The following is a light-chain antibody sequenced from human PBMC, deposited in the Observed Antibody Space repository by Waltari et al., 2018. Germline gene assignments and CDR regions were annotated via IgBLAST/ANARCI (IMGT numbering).Light chain of an antibody. CDR1: AFPQKF. CDR3: YSPDGSDNHAPWV. Sequence: YELTQPPPVSVSPGQTARTNCPGPAFPQKFPHSYQQKSGQAPVLVIYEDTKRPSGIPERFSGSSSGTWVTLIISGAQVEDEADYYCYSPDGSDNHAPWVYGGGTKLTVL. V-gene: IGLV3-10*01. CDR2: EDT. J-gene: IGLJ3*02.